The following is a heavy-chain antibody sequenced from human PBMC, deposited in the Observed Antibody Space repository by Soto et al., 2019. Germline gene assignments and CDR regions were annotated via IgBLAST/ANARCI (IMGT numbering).Heavy chain of an antibody. D-gene: IGHD6-13*01. J-gene: IGHJ4*02. CDR3: AKDRTAAARNFDY. V-gene: IGHV3-23*01. CDR1: GFTFSNHA. CDR2: ISTAVGAT. Sequence: GGSLRLSCAVSGFTFSNHAMSWVRQAPGKGLEWVSAISTAVGATYYADSVKGRFTISRDDSNNTLYLQMNSLRAEDTAVYYCAKDRTAAARNFDYWGQGTLVTVSS.